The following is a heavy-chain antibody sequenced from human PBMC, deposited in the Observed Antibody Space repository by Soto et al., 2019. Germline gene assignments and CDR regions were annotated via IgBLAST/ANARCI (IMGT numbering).Heavy chain of an antibody. J-gene: IGHJ4*02. CDR3: ARRGFCRARNPPDFDY. D-gene: IGHD3-3*01. CDR1: GNIINISYC. CDR2: IYYSGST. V-gene: IGHV4-39*01. Sequence: GNIINISYCRGCKHQPPGKGLEWIGSIYYSGSTYYNPSLKSRVTISVDTSKNQFSLKLSSVTAADTAVYYCARRGFCRARNPPDFDYWGQGTLVTVSS.